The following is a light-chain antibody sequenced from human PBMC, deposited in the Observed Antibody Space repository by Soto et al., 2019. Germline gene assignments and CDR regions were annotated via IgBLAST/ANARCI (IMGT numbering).Light chain of an antibody. J-gene: IGLJ1*01. CDR1: DSNIGSNS. Sequence: QSVLTQPTSASGTAGQGVTISCSGGDSNIGSNSVYWYQHLPRTAPKLLIYYNNQRPSGVPDRFAGSRSGTSASLAIVGLRSEDEAVYYCAAWDASLSAGVFGNGTKLTVL. V-gene: IGLV1-47*02. CDR2: YNN. CDR3: AAWDASLSAGV.